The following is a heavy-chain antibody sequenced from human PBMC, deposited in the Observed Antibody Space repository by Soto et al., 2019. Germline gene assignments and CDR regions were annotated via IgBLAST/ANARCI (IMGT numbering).Heavy chain of an antibody. CDR1: GGSISSYY. Sequence: PSETLSLTCTVSGGSISSYYWSWIRQPPGKGLEWIGYIYYSGSTNYNPSLKSRVTISVDTSKNQFSLKLSSVTAADTAVYYCARLRTTVTTLPHQYFQHWGQGTLVTVSS. D-gene: IGHD4-17*01. CDR3: ARLRTTVTTLPHQYFQH. CDR2: IYYSGST. J-gene: IGHJ1*01. V-gene: IGHV4-59*01.